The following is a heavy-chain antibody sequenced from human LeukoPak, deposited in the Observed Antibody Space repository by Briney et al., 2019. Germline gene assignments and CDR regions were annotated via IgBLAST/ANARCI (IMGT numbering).Heavy chain of an antibody. CDR3: ARGGSGSYLSPAFYGMDV. D-gene: IGHD3-10*01. CDR1: GYTFTGYY. J-gene: IGHJ6*04. CDR2: INPHSGGT. V-gene: IGHV1-2*04. Sequence: ASVKVSCKASGYTFTGYYMHWVPHAPGQGLEWMGWINPHSGGTNYAQKFQGWVTMTRDTSISTAYMALSRLRSDDTAVYYCARGGSGSYLSPAFYGMDVWGKGTTVTASS.